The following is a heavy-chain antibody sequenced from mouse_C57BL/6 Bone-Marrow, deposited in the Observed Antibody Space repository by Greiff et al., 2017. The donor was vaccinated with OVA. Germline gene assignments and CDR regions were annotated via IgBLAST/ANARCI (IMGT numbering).Heavy chain of an antibody. D-gene: IGHD2-1*01. CDR1: GYSFTGYY. V-gene: IGHV1-42*01. J-gene: IGHJ3*01. CDR2: INPSTGGT. CDR3: ARKKKLPWFAY. Sequence: VQLKQSGPELVKPGASVKISCKASGYSFTGYYMNWVKQSPEKSLEWIGEINPSTGGTTYNQKVKAKATLTVDKSSSTAYMQLKSLTSEDSAVYYCARKKKLPWFAYWGQGTLVTVSA.